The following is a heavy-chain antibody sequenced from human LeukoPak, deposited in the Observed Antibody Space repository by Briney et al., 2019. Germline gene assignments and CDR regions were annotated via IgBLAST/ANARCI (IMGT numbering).Heavy chain of an antibody. D-gene: IGHD6-13*01. Sequence: GESLRLSCAASGFTFSGYTMNWVRQAPGKGLEWVSYISSSSSTIYYADSVKGRFTISRDIAKNSLYLQMNSLRAEDTAVYYCARVAAAAAKDGMDVWGQGTTVTVSS. V-gene: IGHV3-48*01. CDR3: ARVAAAAAKDGMDV. CDR2: ISSSSSTI. CDR1: GFTFSGYT. J-gene: IGHJ6*02.